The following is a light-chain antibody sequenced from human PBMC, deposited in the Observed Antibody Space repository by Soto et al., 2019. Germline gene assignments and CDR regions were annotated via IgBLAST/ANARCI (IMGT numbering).Light chain of an antibody. CDR2: WAS. CDR1: QSILYSSNNKNC. J-gene: IGKJ1*01. CDR3: HQYYSSPWT. Sequence: VMTQSPDSLAVSLGERATINCKSSQSILYSSNNKNCLAWYQQKPGQPPKLLIYWASTRAFGVPDRFSGSGSGTDFTLTISSLQAEDVALYFCHQYYSSPWTFGQGTKVEIK. V-gene: IGKV4-1*01.